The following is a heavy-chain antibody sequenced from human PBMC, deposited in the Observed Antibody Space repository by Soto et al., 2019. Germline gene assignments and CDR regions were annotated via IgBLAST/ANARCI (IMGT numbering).Heavy chain of an antibody. CDR3: AKRPIVVVTHYFDY. V-gene: IGHV3-23*01. J-gene: IGHJ4*02. CDR2: ISGSGGST. Sequence: GGSLRLSCAASGFTFSSYAMSWVRQAPGKGLEWVSAISGSGGSTYYADSVKGRFTISRDDSKNTLYLQMNSLRAEDTAVYYCAKRPIVVVTHYFDYWGQGTLVTVSS. CDR1: GFTFSSYA. D-gene: IGHD2-21*02.